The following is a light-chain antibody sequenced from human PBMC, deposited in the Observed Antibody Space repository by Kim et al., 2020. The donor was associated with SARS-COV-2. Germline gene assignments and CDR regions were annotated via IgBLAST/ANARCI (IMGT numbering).Light chain of an antibody. Sequence: QSALTQPASVSGSPGQSITISCTGTSSDVGGHNLVSWYQHHPGKAPKVLIYEVTKRPSGVSNRFSGSKSGNTASLTISGLQAEDEADYFCCSYADSDTLNWVFGGGTQLTVL. CDR1: SSDVGGHNL. CDR2: EVT. V-gene: IGLV2-23*02. CDR3: CSYADSDTLNWV. J-gene: IGLJ3*02.